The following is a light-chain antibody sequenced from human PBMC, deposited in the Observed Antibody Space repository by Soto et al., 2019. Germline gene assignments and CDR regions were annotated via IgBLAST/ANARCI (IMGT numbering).Light chain of an antibody. J-gene: IGKJ1*01. V-gene: IGKV3-20*01. CDR3: QRYGSSRT. CDR2: DAS. Sequence: EIVLTQSPGTLSLSPGERATLSCRASQSVSSSYLAWYQQKPGQAPRLLIYDASSRATAIPDRFSGSGSGTDFTLTISRLEPEDFAVYYCQRYGSSRTFGQGTKVEIK. CDR1: QSVSSSY.